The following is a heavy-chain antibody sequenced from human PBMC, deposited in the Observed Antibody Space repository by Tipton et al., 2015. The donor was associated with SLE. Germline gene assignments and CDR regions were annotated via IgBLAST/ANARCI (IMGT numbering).Heavy chain of an antibody. CDR2: IYHSGST. CDR3: ARVKAFYDLWSGVDY. V-gene: IGHV4-30-2*01. D-gene: IGHD3-3*01. J-gene: IGHJ4*02. CDR1: GASITSGGYS. Sequence: TLSLTCAVSGASITSGGYSWSWIRRPPGKGLEWIGYIYHSGSTFYNPSLESRVTISLDKSKNQFSLQLSSVTAADTAVYYCARVKAFYDLWSGVDYWGQGIRVSVSS.